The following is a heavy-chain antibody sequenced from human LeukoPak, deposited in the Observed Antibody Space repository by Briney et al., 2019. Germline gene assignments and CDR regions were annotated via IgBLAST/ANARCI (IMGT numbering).Heavy chain of an antibody. V-gene: IGHV3-23*01. J-gene: IGHJ4*02. CDR3: AKGLPDYYGSGSYPNDY. CDR2: ISGSGGST. D-gene: IGHD3-10*01. Sequence: GGSLRLSCAASGFTFSSYAMSWDRQAPGKGLEWVSAISGSGGSTYYADSVKGRFTISRDNSKNTLYLQMNSLRAEDTAVYYCAKGLPDYYGSGSYPNDYWGQGTLVTVSS. CDR1: GFTFSSYA.